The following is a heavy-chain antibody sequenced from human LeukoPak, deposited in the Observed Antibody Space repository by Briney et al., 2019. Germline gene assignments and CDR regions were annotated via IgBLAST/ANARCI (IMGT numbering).Heavy chain of an antibody. CDR2: VYHSGST. J-gene: IGHJ5*02. CDR1: GSSISDNPY. V-gene: IGHV4-38-2*02. D-gene: IGHD3-3*01. Sequence: PSETLSLTCTIFGSSISDNPYWGWIRRPPGKGLEWIGSVYHSGSTYYNPSLKSRVTLSVDTSNNHFSLKLRSVTAADTAVYFCARHNYYHFWSTLNWFDPWGQGTLVTVSS. CDR3: ARHNYYHFWSTLNWFDP.